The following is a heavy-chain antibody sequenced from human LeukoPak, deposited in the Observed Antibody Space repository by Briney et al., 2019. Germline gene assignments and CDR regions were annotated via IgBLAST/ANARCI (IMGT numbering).Heavy chain of an antibody. CDR3: AKTTTGDSSGRYPGWPVDY. CDR1: GFTFSSYA. D-gene: IGHD6-19*01. CDR2: IFCSGGST. Sequence: GGSLRLSCAASGFTFSSYAMYWVRQAPGKGLEWVSGIFCSGGSTHYADAVKGRFTISRDNSKNTVFLQMKSLRAEDTAVYYCAKTTTGDSSGRYPGWPVDYWGQGTLVTVSS. J-gene: IGHJ4*02. V-gene: IGHV3-23*01.